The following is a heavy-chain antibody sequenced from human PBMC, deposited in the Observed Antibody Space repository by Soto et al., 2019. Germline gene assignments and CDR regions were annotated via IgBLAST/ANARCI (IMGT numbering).Heavy chain of an antibody. CDR3: ARESLYYYGSGSNYYYYYYMDV. CDR2: ISSSSSYI. CDR1: GFTFSSYS. V-gene: IGHV3-21*01. Sequence: ESGGGLVKPGGSLRLSCAASGFTFSSYSMNWVRQAPGKGLEWVSSISSSSSYIYYADSVKGRFTISRDNAKNSLYLQMNSLRAEDTAVYYCARESLYYYGSGSNYYYYYYMDVWGKGTTVTVSS. J-gene: IGHJ6*03. D-gene: IGHD3-10*01.